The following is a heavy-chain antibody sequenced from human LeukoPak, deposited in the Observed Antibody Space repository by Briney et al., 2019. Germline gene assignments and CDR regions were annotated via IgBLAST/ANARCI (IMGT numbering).Heavy chain of an antibody. CDR2: ISGGGGSA. Sequence: GGSLRLSCAASGFTFHNHAMSWVRQAPGKGLEWVSGISGGGGSAVYVDSVRGRLTISRDNSKNTLYLQMDSLRVEDTAVYYCAKDAPVNIVVVPAANSWGQGTLVTVS. D-gene: IGHD2-2*01. J-gene: IGHJ4*02. V-gene: IGHV3-23*01. CDR3: AKDAPVNIVVVPAANS. CDR1: GFTFHNHA.